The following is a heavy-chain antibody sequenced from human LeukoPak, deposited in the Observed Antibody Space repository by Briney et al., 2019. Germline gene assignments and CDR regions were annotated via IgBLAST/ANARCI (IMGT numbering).Heavy chain of an antibody. J-gene: IGHJ3*02. CDR2: IYYTET. Sequence: GSLRLSCTVSGFTVSSNSMSWVRQAPGKGLEWLGYIYYTETSYNPSLKSRVTISADTSKNQFSLNLYSVTAAATALYYCAKGGSYLSAFDIWGQGTMVTVSS. CDR3: AKGGSYLSAFDI. D-gene: IGHD1-26*01. V-gene: IGHV4-59*02. CDR1: GFTVSSNS.